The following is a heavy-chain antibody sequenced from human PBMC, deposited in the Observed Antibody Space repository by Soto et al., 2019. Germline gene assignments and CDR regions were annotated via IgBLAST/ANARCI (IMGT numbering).Heavy chain of an antibody. CDR1: GYSITNGYY. CDR3: ARALYCSGGSCSPLRGMDV. J-gene: IGHJ6*02. Sequence: SETLSLTCAVSGYSITNGYYWGWIRQPPGQGLEWIGTIYHSGSTYYNPSLKTRVTISVDTSKNQFSLKLSSVTAADTAVYYCARALYCSGGSCSPLRGMDVWGQGTTVTVSS. CDR2: IYHSGST. D-gene: IGHD2-15*01. V-gene: IGHV4-38-2*01.